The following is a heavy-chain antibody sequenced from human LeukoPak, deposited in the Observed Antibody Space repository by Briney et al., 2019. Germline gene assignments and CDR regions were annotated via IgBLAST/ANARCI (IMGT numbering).Heavy chain of an antibody. J-gene: IGHJ4*02. CDR2: IWYDGSNK. D-gene: IGHD1-26*01. CDR1: GFTFSSYG. Sequence: GGSLRLSCAASGFTFSSYGMHWVRQAPGKGLEWVAVIWYDGSNKYYADSVKGRFTISRDNSKNTLYLQMNSLRAEDTAVYYCARHTVGATKCLDYWGQGTLVTVSS. V-gene: IGHV3-33*01. CDR3: ARHTVGATKCLDY.